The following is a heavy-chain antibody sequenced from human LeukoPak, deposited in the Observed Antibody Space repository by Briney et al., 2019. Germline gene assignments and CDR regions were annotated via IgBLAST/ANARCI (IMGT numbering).Heavy chain of an antibody. V-gene: IGHV4-59*01. CDR3: ARDSGDPYYGMDV. J-gene: IGHJ6*02. Sequence: SETLSLTCTVSGGSISSYYWSWIRQPPGKGLEWIGYIYYSGSTNYNPSLKSRVTISVDTSKNQFSLKLSSVTAADTAVYYCARDSGDPYYGMDVWGQGTTVTVSS. D-gene: IGHD3-10*01. CDR2: IYYSGST. CDR1: GGSISSYY.